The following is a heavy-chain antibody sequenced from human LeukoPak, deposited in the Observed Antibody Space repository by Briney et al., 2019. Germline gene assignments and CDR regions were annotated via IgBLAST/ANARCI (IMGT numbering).Heavy chain of an antibody. V-gene: IGHV3-33*01. CDR3: AREDNYGDSPDDYYYYGMDV. D-gene: IGHD4-17*01. J-gene: IGHJ6*02. Sequence: PGGSLRLSCAASGFTFSSYGMHWVRQAPGKGLEWVAVIWYDGSNKYYADSVKGRFTISRDNSKNTLYLHMNSLRAEDTAVYYCAREDNYGDSPDDYYYYGMDVWGQGTTVTVSS. CDR2: IWYDGSNK. CDR1: GFTFSSYG.